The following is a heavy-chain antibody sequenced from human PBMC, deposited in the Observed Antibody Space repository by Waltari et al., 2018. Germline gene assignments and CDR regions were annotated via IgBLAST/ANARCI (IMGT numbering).Heavy chain of an antibody. D-gene: IGHD3-16*01. CDR1: GFPFRDYP. V-gene: IGHV3-23*01. Sequence: EMQLLESGGALVQPGGSLRLSCVASGFPFRDYPMNWVRQAPGKGLEWVAVLTASGLMDYGDSGKGRFIISRDNFKNTLYLEMFRLRVEDTATYYCAKDEGARLAPTFGMDAWGQGTTVIVSS. CDR3: AKDEGARLAPTFGMDA. CDR2: LTASGLM. J-gene: IGHJ6*02.